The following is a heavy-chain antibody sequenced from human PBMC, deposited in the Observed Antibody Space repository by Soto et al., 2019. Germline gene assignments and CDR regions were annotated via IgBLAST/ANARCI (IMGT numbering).Heavy chain of an antibody. CDR1: GFPFRSFF. Sequence: EVQLLESGGGLVQRGGSLRLSGAASGFPFRSFFLGWVRQAQGRGLEGVPGISGGGSNTFYADSVKGRFTISRDNSRNTLLLQMNSLGAEDTAVYYCAKDSNKYSSSLRGRYFDYWGQGIGVTVSS. CDR3: AKDSNKYSSSLRGRYFDY. D-gene: IGHD4-4*01. J-gene: IGHJ4*02. CDR2: ISGGGSNT. V-gene: IGHV3-23*01.